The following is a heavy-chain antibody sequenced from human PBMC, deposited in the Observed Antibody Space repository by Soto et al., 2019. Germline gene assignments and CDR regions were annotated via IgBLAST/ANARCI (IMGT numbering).Heavy chain of an antibody. CDR2: ISAYNGNT. Sequence: QVQLVQSGAEVKKPGASVKVSCKASGYTFTSYGISWVRQAPGQGLEGMGWISAYNGNTNYAQKLQGRVTMTTDTATSTAYRSLRSLRSDDTAVYYCARSRTGTTPGHLLDIWGQGTMVTVSS. CDR1: GYTFTSYG. CDR3: ARSRTGTTPGHLLDI. V-gene: IGHV1-18*01. J-gene: IGHJ3*02. D-gene: IGHD1-1*01.